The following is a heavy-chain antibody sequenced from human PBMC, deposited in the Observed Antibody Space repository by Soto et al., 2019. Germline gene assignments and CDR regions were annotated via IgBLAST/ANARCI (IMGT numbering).Heavy chain of an antibody. CDR1: GFTFSGYW. CDR3: ARDHVVSRNWFDP. Sequence: EVQLVESGGGLVQPGGSLRLSCAASGFTFSGYWMHGVRQAPGKGLVWVSRINSDGSSTSYADSVKGRFTISRDNAKNTLYLQMNSLRAEDTAVYYCARDHVVSRNWFDPWGQGTLVTVSS. V-gene: IGHV3-74*01. CDR2: INSDGSST. J-gene: IGHJ5*02. D-gene: IGHD2-21*01.